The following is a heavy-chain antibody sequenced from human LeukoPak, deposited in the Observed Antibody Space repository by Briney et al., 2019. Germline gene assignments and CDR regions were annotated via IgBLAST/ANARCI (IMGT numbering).Heavy chain of an antibody. CDR2: ISSSSNYI. J-gene: IGHJ6*02. CDR3: ARDSVTYCSGTSCYHFYGMDV. V-gene: IGHV3-21*01. D-gene: IGHD2-2*01. CDR1: GFTLSSYS. Sequence: GGSLRLSCAASGFTLSSYSMNWVRQAPGKGLEWVSSISSSSNYIYYADSVKGRFTISRDNAKNSLYLQMNSLRAEDTAVYYCARDSVTYCSGTSCYHFYGMDVWGQGTTVTVSS.